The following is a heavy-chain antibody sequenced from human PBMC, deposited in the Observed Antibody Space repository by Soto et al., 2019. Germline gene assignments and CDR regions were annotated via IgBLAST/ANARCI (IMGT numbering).Heavy chain of an antibody. CDR1: GLNLIDYT. V-gene: IGHV3-43*01. CDR2: ISWNGDSS. Sequence: TGGSLRLSCVSSGLNLIDYTMHLVRQVPGKGLEWVSLISWNGDSSDYADSVKSRFTISRDNTKNSLYLQMNSLRAEDTAFYFCVKGGKFKAFDVWGQGTLVTVSS. J-gene: IGHJ3*01. CDR3: VKGGKFKAFDV. D-gene: IGHD1-26*01.